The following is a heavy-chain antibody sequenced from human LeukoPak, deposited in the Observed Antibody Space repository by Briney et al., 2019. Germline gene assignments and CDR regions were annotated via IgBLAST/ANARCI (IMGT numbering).Heavy chain of an antibody. Sequence: PGGSLRLSCAASGFTFSSYAMHWVRQAPGKGLEWVAVISYDGSNKYYADSVKGRFTISRDNSKKILYLQMNSLRAEDTAVYYCGKEVERHFDLKYWGQGTLVTVSS. J-gene: IGHJ4*02. CDR1: GFTFSSYA. V-gene: IGHV3-30-3*01. CDR2: ISYDGSNK. CDR3: GKEVERHFDLKY.